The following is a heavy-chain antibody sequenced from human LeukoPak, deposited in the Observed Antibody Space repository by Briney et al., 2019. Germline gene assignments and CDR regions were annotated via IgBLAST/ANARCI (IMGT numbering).Heavy chain of an antibody. J-gene: IGHJ4*02. CDR3: ARRPTDIVLLVYAIRGFDY. D-gene: IGHD2-8*01. CDR2: ISSSSSYI. V-gene: IGHV3-21*01. Sequence: GGSLRLSCAASGFTFSSYSMNWVRQAPRKGLEWVSSISSSSSYIYYADSVKGRFTISRDNAKNSLYLQMNTLRAEDPAVYYCARRPTDIVLLVYAIRGFDYWGQGTLVTVSS. CDR1: GFTFSSYS.